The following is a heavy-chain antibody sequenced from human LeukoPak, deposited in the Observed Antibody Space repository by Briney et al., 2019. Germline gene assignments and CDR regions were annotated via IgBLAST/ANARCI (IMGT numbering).Heavy chain of an antibody. J-gene: IGHJ6*04. CDR2: ISGSGSYT. D-gene: IGHD3-10*02. V-gene: IGHV3-23*01. CDR1: GFTFSSYG. CDR3: AELGITMIGGV. Sequence: PGGSLRLSCAASGFTFSSYGMSWVRQAPGKGLEWVSAISGSGSYTDYADSVKGRFTISRDNAKNSLYLQMNSLRAEDTAVYYCAELGITMIGGVWGKGTTVTISS.